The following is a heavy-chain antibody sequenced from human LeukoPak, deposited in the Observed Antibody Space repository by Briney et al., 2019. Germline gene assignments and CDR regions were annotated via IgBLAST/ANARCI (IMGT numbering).Heavy chain of an antibody. CDR2: MNPNSGNT. J-gene: IGHJ4*02. V-gene: IGHV1-8*01. Sequence: ASVKVSCKASGYTFTSYDINWVRQATGQGLEWMGWMNPNSGNTGYAQKFQGRVTMTRNTSISTAYMELSSLRSEDTAVYYCARRSTYYDILTGYSYGFDYWGQGTLVTVS. CDR1: GYTFTSYD. CDR3: ARRSTYYDILTGYSYGFDY. D-gene: IGHD3-9*01.